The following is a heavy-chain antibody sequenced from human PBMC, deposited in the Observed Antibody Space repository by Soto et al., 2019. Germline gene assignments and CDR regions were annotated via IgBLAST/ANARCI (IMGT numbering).Heavy chain of an antibody. V-gene: IGHV1-69*13. J-gene: IGHJ6*02. D-gene: IGHD2-15*01. CDR2: IIPIFGTA. CDR3: ASALIVVVANYYYYGMDV. CDR1: GGTFSSYA. Sequence: SVKVSCKASGGTFSSYAISWVRQAPGQGLEWMGGIIPIFGTASYAQKFQGRVTITADESTSTAYMELSSLRSEDTAVYYCASALIVVVANYYYYGMDVWGQGTTVTVSS.